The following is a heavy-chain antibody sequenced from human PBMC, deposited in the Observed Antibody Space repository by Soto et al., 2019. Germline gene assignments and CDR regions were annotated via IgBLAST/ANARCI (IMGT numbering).Heavy chain of an antibody. CDR3: AKGPWHARERNYFDY. V-gene: IGHV1-69*01. Sequence: SGKFSCEASGGTFGSYAISLVRQAPGQGLEWMGQIMPIFGTTNYAQKFQDRVTITADESTSTAYMELSSLRSEDTAMYYCAKGPWHARERNYFDYWGQGALVTVSS. CDR2: IMPIFGTT. J-gene: IGHJ4*02. CDR1: GGTFGSYA.